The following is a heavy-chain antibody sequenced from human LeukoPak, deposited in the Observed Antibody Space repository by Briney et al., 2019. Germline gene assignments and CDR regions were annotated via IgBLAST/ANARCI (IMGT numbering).Heavy chain of an antibody. Sequence: PLETLSLTCAVYGGSFSGYYWSWIRQPPGKGLEWIGEIYHSGSTNYNPSLKSRVTISVDKPKNQFSLKLSSVTAADTAVYYCARVASIVVVVAATSVWFDPWGQGTLVTVSS. J-gene: IGHJ5*02. V-gene: IGHV4-34*01. CDR2: IYHSGST. CDR1: GGSFSGYY. D-gene: IGHD2-15*01. CDR3: ARVASIVVVVAATSVWFDP.